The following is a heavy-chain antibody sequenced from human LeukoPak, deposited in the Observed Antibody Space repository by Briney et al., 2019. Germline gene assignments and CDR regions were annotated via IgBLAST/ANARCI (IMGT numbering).Heavy chain of an antibody. D-gene: IGHD4-17*01. V-gene: IGHV3-15*01. J-gene: IGHJ4*02. CDR1: GFTFSSYS. Sequence: KSGGSLRLSCAASGFTFSSYSMSWVRQAPGKGLEWVGRIKSKTDGGTTDYAAPVKGRFTISRDDSKNTLYLQMNSLKTEDTAVYYCTTDPAWNDYGDYLNFDYWGQGTLVTVSS. CDR3: TTDPAWNDYGDYLNFDY. CDR2: IKSKTDGGTT.